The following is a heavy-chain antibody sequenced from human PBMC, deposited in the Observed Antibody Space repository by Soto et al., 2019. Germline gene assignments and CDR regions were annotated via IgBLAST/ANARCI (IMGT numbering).Heavy chain of an antibody. V-gene: IGHV3-48*03. J-gene: IGHJ6*02. D-gene: IGHD3-16*01. CDR2: IGATSSSGSNF. CDR1: GFTLSSFA. Sequence: EVHLEESGGGLVQPGGSLRLSCAASGFTLSSFALNWVRQAPGKGLEWVSYIGATSSSGSNFYYAASVKGRFTISRNRPKNSLLQQMNSLREEDTAIYDGARGGKVPYYYGRDVGGQGTTVTVSS. CDR3: ARGGKVPYYYGRDV.